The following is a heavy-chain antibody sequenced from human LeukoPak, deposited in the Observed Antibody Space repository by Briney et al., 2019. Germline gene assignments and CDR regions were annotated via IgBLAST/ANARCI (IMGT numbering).Heavy chain of an antibody. CDR3: AKDPKVTTGVDY. CDR1: GFTFSSYA. Sequence: GGSLRLSRAASGFTFSSYAMSWVRQAPGKGLEWVSAISGSGGSTYYADSVKGRFTISRDNSKNTLYLQMNSLRAEDTAVYYCAKDPKVTTGVDYWGQGTLVTVSS. CDR2: ISGSGGST. V-gene: IGHV3-23*01. J-gene: IGHJ4*02. D-gene: IGHD4-11*01.